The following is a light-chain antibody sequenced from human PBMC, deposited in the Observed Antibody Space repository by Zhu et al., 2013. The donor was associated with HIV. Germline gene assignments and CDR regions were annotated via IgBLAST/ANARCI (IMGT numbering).Light chain of an antibody. Sequence: EIVLTQSPGTLSLSPGERATLSCRASQSVSDNYLAWYQQRPGLAPRLLIYDASTRATGIPDRFSGSGSGTDFTLTISRLEPEDFALYYCQQYGSSPLTFGGGTKVEIK. CDR1: QSVSDNY. CDR2: DAS. CDR3: QQYGSSPLT. J-gene: IGKJ4*01. V-gene: IGKV3D-20*01.